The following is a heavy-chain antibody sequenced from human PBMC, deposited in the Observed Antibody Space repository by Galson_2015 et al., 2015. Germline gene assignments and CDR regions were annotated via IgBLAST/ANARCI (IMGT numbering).Heavy chain of an antibody. V-gene: IGHV3-9*01. CDR1: GFTFDDYA. J-gene: IGHJ6*02. CDR3: AKPLVGRYYYYGMDV. D-gene: IGHD1-26*01. Sequence: SLRLSCAASGFTFDDYAMHCVRQAPGKGLEWVSGISWNSGSIGYADSVKGRFTISRDNAKNSLYLQMNSLRAEDTALYYCAKPLVGRYYYYGMDVWGQGTTVTVSS. CDR2: ISWNSGSI.